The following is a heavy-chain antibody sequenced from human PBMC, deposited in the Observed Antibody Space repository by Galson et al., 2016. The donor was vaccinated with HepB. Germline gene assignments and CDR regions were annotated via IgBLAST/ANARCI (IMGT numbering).Heavy chain of an antibody. J-gene: IGHJ4*02. CDR1: GFTFSSYT. CDR3: TKIGSGYLEY. D-gene: IGHD2-15*01. V-gene: IGHV3-23*01. CDR2: LDHTGDIT. Sequence: SLRLSCAASGFTFSSYTMSWVRQAPGEGLEWVSILDHTGDITYYADSVKGRFTISRDNSKNRMYLQMNSLRAEDTASYYCTKIGSGYLEYWGRGTLVTVSS.